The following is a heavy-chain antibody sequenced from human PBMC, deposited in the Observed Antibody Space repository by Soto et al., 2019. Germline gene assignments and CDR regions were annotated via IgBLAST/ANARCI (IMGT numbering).Heavy chain of an antibody. J-gene: IGHJ6*02. CDR1: GFTFSSYG. Sequence: GGSLRLSCAASGFTFSSYGMHWVRQAPGKGLEWVAVIWYDGSNKYYADSVKGRFTISRDNSKNTLYLQMNSLRAEDTAVYYCARDPHYGDYGLYGMDVWGQGTTVTVSS. V-gene: IGHV3-33*01. CDR2: IWYDGSNK. D-gene: IGHD4-17*01. CDR3: ARDPHYGDYGLYGMDV.